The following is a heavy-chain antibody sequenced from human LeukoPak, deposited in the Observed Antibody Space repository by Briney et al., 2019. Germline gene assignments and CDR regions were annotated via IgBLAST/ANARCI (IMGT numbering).Heavy chain of an antibody. D-gene: IGHD3-22*01. V-gene: IGHV3-23*01. CDR2: ISGSGGST. CDR1: GFTFSSYA. Sequence: GGSLRLSCAASGFTFSSYAMSWVRQAPGKGLEWVSGISGSGGSTYYADAVKGRFTISRDNAKNSLYLQMNSLRAEDTAVYYCARDMPYDSSGYYYYFDYWGQGTLVTVSS. CDR3: ARDMPYDSSGYYYYFDY. J-gene: IGHJ4*02.